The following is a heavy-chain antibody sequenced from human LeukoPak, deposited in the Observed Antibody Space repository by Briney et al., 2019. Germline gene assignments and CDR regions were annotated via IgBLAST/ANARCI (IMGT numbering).Heavy chain of an antibody. D-gene: IGHD3-10*01. V-gene: IGHV1-46*01. J-gene: IGHJ6*02. CDR1: GYIFTSFY. CDR3: AATLTMTAGSAYYGLDA. Sequence: ASVKVSCKASGYIFTSFYMHWVRQAPGQGLEWMGIINPSGGNTGNAQKFQGRVTVTRDMSTSTAYMELSSLRSEDTAVYYCAATLTMTAGSAYYGLDAWGQGTTVTVSS. CDR2: INPSGGNT.